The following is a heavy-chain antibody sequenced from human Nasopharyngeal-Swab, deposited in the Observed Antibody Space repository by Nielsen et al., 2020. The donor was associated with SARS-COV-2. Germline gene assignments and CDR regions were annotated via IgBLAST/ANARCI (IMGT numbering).Heavy chain of an antibody. CDR3: ARLGPDYDILTGANRYYYYGMDV. CDR2: IIPIFGTA. Sequence: WVRQAPGQGLEWMVGIIPIFGTANYAQKFQGRVTITADESTSTAYMELSSLRSEDTAVYYCARLGPDYDILTGANRYYYYGMDVWGQGTTVTVSS. D-gene: IGHD3-9*01. J-gene: IGHJ6*02. V-gene: IGHV1-69*01.